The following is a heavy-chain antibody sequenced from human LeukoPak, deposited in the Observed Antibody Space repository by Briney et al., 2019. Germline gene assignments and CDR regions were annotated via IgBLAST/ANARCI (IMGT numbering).Heavy chain of an antibody. J-gene: IGHJ5*02. D-gene: IGHD6-19*01. V-gene: IGHV4-34*01. CDR2: INHSGST. Sequence: PSETLSLTCAVYGGSFSGYYWSWIRQPPGKGLEWIGEINHSGSTNYNPSLKSRVTISVDTSKNQFSLKLSSVTAADTAVYYCARPSRGWANHWFDPWGQGTLVTVSS. CDR3: ARPSRGWANHWFDP. CDR1: GGSFSGYY.